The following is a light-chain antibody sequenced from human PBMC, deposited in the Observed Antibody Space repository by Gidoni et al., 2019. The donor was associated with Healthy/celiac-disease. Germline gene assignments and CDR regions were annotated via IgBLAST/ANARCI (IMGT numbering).Light chain of an antibody. Sequence: DIQMTQPPSTLSASVGDRVTITCRASQSISSWLAWYQQKPGKAPKLLIYKASSLESGVPSRFSGSGSGTEFTLTISSLQPDDFATYYCQQYNSYSPETFGQGTKLEIK. CDR3: QQYNSYSPET. CDR1: QSISSW. V-gene: IGKV1-5*03. J-gene: IGKJ2*01. CDR2: KAS.